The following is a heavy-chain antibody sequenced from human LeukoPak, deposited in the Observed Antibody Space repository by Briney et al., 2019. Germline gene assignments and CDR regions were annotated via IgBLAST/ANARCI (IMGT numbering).Heavy chain of an antibody. CDR2: IYYSGST. CDR3: ARGPTVVHLHY. Sequence: PSETLSLTCTVSGGSTSDYYWSWIRQPPGKGLEWIGYIYYSGSTNCNPSLKSRVTMSVDTSKNQFSLKMRSVTAADTAVYYCARGPTVVHLHYWGQGTLVTVSS. V-gene: IGHV4-59*01. CDR1: GGSTSDYY. D-gene: IGHD4-23*01. J-gene: IGHJ4*02.